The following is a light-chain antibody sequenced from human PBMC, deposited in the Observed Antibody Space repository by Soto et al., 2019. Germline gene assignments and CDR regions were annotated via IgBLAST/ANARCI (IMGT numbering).Light chain of an antibody. CDR1: QSVSSSY. CDR3: QQYGRSSLT. Sequence: EILLTQSPGTLSLSPGERATLSCRASQSVSSSYLAWYQQKPGQAPRLLIYGASNKATGIPDRFSGSGSGTDFTLTISRLEPEDFAVYYCQQYGRSSLTFGGGTKVEIK. CDR2: GAS. V-gene: IGKV3-20*01. J-gene: IGKJ4*01.